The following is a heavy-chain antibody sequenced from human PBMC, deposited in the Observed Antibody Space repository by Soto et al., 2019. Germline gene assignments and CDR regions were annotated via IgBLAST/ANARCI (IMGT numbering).Heavy chain of an antibody. Sequence: HPGGSLRLSCAASGFTFISYAMHWVRQAPGKGLEWVAVISYDGSNKYYADSVKGRFTISRDNSKNTLYLQMNSLRAEDTAVYYCARDAANITIFGVVTTPLYYYYGMDVWGQGTTVTAP. CDR2: ISYDGSNK. V-gene: IGHV3-30-3*01. CDR1: GFTFISYA. CDR3: ARDAANITIFGVVTTPLYYYYGMDV. J-gene: IGHJ6*02. D-gene: IGHD3-3*01.